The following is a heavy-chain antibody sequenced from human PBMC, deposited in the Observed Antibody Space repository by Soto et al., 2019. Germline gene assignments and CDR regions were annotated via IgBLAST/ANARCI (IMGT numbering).Heavy chain of an antibody. D-gene: IGHD3-16*01. CDR3: AMVDVYVTPSPQDV. V-gene: IGHV1-18*01. J-gene: IGHJ6*02. Sequence: QVQLVQSGAEVKNPGASVKVSCKASGYTFTRYGIGWARQAPGQGLEWMGWINTYNGNTNYAQNVQGRVTLTTDTPXSTAYMERRSLRSNDTAIYYCAMVDVYVTPSPQDVWGQGTTVIVSS. CDR2: INTYNGNT. CDR1: GYTFTRYG.